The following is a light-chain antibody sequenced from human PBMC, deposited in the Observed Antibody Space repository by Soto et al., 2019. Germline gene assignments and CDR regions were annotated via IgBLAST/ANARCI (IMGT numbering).Light chain of an antibody. CDR1: QGISSA. V-gene: IGKV1-13*02. CDR3: QQFNSYPPALT. CDR2: DAS. J-gene: IGKJ4*01. Sequence: AIQLTQSPSSLSASVGDRVTITCRASQGISSALAWYQQKPGKAPKLLIYDASSLESGVPSRFSGSGSGTDFTLTLSSLQPEDFATYYCQQFNSYPPALTFGGGTKVEIK.